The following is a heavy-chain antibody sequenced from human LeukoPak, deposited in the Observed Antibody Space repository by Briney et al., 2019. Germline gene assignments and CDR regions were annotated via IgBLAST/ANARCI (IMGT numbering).Heavy chain of an antibody. CDR1: GFTFSNAW. CDR3: TTGSSMIVVVTPPFDY. V-gene: IGHV3-15*01. Sequence: PGGSLRLSCAASGFTFSNAWMSWVRQAPGKGLEWVGCIKSKTDGGTTDYAAPVKGRFTISRDDSKNTLYLQMNSLKTEDTAVYYCTTGSSMIVVVTPPFDYWGQGTLVTVSS. D-gene: IGHD3-22*01. CDR2: IKSKTDGGTT. J-gene: IGHJ4*02.